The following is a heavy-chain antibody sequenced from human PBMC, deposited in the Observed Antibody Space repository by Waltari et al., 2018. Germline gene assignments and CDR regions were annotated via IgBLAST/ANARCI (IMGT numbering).Heavy chain of an antibody. D-gene: IGHD6-13*01. V-gene: IGHV4-34*01. J-gene: IGHJ4*02. Sequence: QVQLQQWGAGLLKPSETLSLPCAVYGGSFSGYYWRWIRQPPGKGLEWIGEINHSGSTNYNPSLKSRVTISVDTSKNQFSLKLSSVTAADTAVYYCARGGGYEAAAGRVTDYWGQGTLVTVSS. CDR2: INHSGST. CDR3: ARGGGYEAAAGRVTDY. CDR1: GGSFSGYY.